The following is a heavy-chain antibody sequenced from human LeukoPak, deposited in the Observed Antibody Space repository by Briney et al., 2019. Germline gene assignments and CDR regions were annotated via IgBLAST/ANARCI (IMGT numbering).Heavy chain of an antibody. Sequence: SETLSLTCTVSGGSISSYYWSWIRQPPGKGLEWIGYIYYSGSTNYNPSLKSRDTISVDTSKNQFSLKLSSVTAADTAVYYCARGYYGSGSNHDAFDVWGQGTMVTVSS. D-gene: IGHD3-10*01. CDR2: IYYSGST. V-gene: IGHV4-59*01. J-gene: IGHJ3*01. CDR3: ARGYYGSGSNHDAFDV. CDR1: GGSISSYY.